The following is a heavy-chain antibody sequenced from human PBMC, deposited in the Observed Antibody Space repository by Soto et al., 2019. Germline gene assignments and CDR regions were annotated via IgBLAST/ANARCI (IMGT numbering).Heavy chain of an antibody. D-gene: IGHD2-21*01. J-gene: IGHJ3*01. Sequence: EVQLVESGGGLVNPGGSLRLSCAASGITFTYAWMTWVRQAPGRGLEWVGRVKSEAGGGTIDYAAPVKGRFTISRDDSRSMLCLQMNSLKSDDTAVDYCAHIGDLPPNEVFRTWGQGTVVTVSS. CDR3: AHIGDLPPNEVFRT. CDR1: GITFTYAW. CDR2: VKSEAGGGTI. V-gene: IGHV3-15*01.